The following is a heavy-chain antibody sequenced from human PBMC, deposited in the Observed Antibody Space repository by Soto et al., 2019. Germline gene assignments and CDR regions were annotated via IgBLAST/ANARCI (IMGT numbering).Heavy chain of an antibody. CDR3: ARDHTEWFDP. J-gene: IGHJ5*02. Sequence: ASVKVSCKAPAVTFTSYYMHWVRQAPGQGLEWMGWINPNSGGTNYAQKFQGRVTMTRDTSISTAYMELSRLRSDDTAVYYCARDHTEWFDPWGQGTLVTAPQ. V-gene: IGHV1-2*02. CDR2: INPNSGGT. D-gene: IGHD4-17*01. CDR1: AVTFTSYY.